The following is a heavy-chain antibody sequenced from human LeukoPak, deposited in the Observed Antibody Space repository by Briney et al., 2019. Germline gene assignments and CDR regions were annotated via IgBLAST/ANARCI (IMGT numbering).Heavy chain of an antibody. D-gene: IGHD3-3*01. V-gene: IGHV1-24*01. CDR3: ATRSGDFWSGYEN. CDR2: FDPEQAKT. J-gene: IGHJ4*02. CDR1: GYSLTGLN. Sequence: ASVKVSCKVSGYSLTGLNIQWVRQAPGKGLECMGGFDPEQAKTVYAEKFQGRVTMTEDPSTDTAYMELSSLRSEDTAVYFCATRSGDFWSGYENWGQGTLVTVSS.